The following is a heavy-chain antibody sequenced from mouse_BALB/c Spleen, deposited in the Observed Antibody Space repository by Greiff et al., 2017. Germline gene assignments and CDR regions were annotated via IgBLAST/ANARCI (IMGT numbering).Heavy chain of an antibody. D-gene: IGHD1-1*01. V-gene: IGHV1-69*02. J-gene: IGHJ2*01. Sequence: VQLQQPGAELVRPGASVKLSCKASGYTFTSYWINWVKQRPGQGLEWIGNIYPSDSYTNYNQKFKDKATLTVDKSSSTAYMQLSSPTSEDSAVYYCTTTVVAAGQDYWGQGTTLTVSS. CDR3: TTTVVAAGQDY. CDR1: GYTFTSYW. CDR2: IYPSDSYT.